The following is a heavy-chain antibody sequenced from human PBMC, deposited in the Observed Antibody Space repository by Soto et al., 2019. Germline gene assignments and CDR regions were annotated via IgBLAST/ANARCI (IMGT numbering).Heavy chain of an antibody. J-gene: IGHJ6*02. Sequence: CTFRWSPHRTKEMCVRWIRQPRGKALEWLALIDWDDDKYYSTSLKTMITISKDTSKNQVVITMTNMDPVDTATYYCARTIVVGTASYHYGMDVWGQGTTVSLSS. V-gene: IGHV2-70*01. CDR3: ARTIVVGTASYHYGMDV. CDR1: WSPHRTKEMC. CDR2: IDWDDDK. D-gene: IGHD2-21*02.